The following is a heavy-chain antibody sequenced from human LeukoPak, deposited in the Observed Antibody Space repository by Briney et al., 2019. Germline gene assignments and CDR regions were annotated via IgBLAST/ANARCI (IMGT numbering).Heavy chain of an antibody. CDR3: ATSYSSGWTPPLDY. J-gene: IGHJ4*02. D-gene: IGHD6-19*01. CDR1: GGTFSSYA. V-gene: IGHV1-69*05. Sequence: SVKVSCEASGGTFSSYAISWVRQAPGQGLEWMGGIIPIFGTANYAQKFQGRVTITTDESTSTAYMELSSLRSEDTAVYYCATSYSSGWTPPLDYWGQGTLVTVSS. CDR2: IIPIFGTA.